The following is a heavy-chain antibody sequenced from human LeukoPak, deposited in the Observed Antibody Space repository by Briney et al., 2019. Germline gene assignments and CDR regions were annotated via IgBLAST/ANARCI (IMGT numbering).Heavy chain of an antibody. CDR3: ARHPDLQYYYDPTNYGIDP. CDR2: IYSGGST. CDR1: GFTVSSNY. J-gene: IGHJ5*02. Sequence: PGGSLRLSCAASGFTVSSNYMSWVRQAPGKGLEWVSVIYSGGSTYYADSVKGRFTISRDNSKNTLYLQMNSLRAEDTAVYYCARHPDLQYYYDPTNYGIDPWGQGTLVTVSS. D-gene: IGHD3-22*01. V-gene: IGHV3-53*01.